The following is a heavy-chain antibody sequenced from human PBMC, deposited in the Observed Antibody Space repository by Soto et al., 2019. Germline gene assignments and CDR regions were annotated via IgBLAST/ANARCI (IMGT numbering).Heavy chain of an antibody. V-gene: IGHV4-39*01. D-gene: IGHD5-18*01. CDR3: ARSAIATHWFFDL. CDR2: IYYTGYT. CDR1: GGPISSSSYY. J-gene: IGHJ2*01. Sequence: PSDTLSLTCTGSGGPISSSSYYWGWIRQAPGKGLEWLATIYYTGYTYHNPSLKTHVTISVDTSKDQFSLKLTSVTAADTALYYCARSAIATHWFFDLSGRVTLVTVCS.